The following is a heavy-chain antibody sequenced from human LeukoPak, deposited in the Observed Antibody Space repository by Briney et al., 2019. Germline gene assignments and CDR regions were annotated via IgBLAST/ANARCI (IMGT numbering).Heavy chain of an antibody. CDR3: ARGARYFDY. CDR2: ISSSSSTI. CDR1: GFTFSSYA. V-gene: IGHV3-48*01. Sequence: GGSLRLSCAASGFTFSSYAMSWVRQAPGKGLEWVSYISSSSSTIYYADSVKGRFTISRDNAKNSLYLQMNSLRAADTAVYYCARGARYFDYWGQGTLVTVSS. J-gene: IGHJ4*02.